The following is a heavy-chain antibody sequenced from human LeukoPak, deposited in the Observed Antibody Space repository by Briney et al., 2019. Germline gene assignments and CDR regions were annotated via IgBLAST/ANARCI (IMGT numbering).Heavy chain of an antibody. D-gene: IGHD2-15*01. CDR3: AKDRLHCSGGSCYSGYFDY. V-gene: IGHV3-33*06. CDR1: GFTFSSYG. CDR2: IWYDGSNK. Sequence: GRSLRLSCAASGFTFSSYGMHWVRQAPGKGLEWVAVIWYDGSNKYYADSVKGRFTISRDNSKNTLYLQMNSLRAEDTAMYYCAKDRLHCSGGSCYSGYFDYWGQGTLVTVSS. J-gene: IGHJ4*02.